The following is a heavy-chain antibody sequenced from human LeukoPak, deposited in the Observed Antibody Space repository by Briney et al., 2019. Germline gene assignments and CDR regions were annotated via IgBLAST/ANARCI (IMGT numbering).Heavy chain of an antibody. CDR1: GGSVSGGSFY. Sequence: SETLSLTCTVSGGSVSGGSFYWSWIRQPPGKGLEWIGYIYYSGGTKYNPSLNSRVTISIDTSKNQFSLKLSSVTAADTAVYYCASIWSKSPRQYWGQGTLVTVSS. CDR2: IYYSGGT. D-gene: IGHD3-16*01. CDR3: ASIWSKSPRQY. J-gene: IGHJ4*02. V-gene: IGHV4-61*01.